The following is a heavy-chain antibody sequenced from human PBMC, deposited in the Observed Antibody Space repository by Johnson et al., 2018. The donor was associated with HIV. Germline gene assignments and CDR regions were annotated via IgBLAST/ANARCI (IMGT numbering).Heavy chain of an antibody. CDR2: IKQDGSEK. Sequence: VQLVESGGGLVQPGGSLRLSCAASGFTFSTYWMSWVRQAPGKGLEWVANIKQDGSEKYSVDSVKGGFAISRDNSKNTLYLQMTSLRAEDTAVYYCVRGLLWFGELLEAFDIWGQGTMVTVSS. V-gene: IGHV3-7*03. D-gene: IGHD3-10*01. CDR1: GFTFSTYW. J-gene: IGHJ3*02. CDR3: VRGLLWFGELLEAFDI.